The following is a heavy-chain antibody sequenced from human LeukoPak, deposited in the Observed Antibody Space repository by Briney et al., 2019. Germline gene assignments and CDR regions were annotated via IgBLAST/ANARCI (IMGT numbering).Heavy chain of an antibody. V-gene: IGHV1-69*06. D-gene: IGHD2-21*02. CDR3: ATSFSVVVTAKLPDAFDI. Sequence: WASVKVSCKASGGTFSSYAISWVRQAPGQGLEWMGGIIPIFGTANYAQKFQGRVTMTEDTSTDTAYMELSSLRSEDTAVYYCATSFSVVVTAKLPDAFDIWGQGTMVTVSS. CDR1: GGTFSSYA. J-gene: IGHJ3*02. CDR2: IIPIFGTA.